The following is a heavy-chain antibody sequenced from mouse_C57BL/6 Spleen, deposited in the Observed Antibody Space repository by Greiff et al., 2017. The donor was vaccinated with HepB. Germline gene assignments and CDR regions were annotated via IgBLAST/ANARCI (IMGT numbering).Heavy chain of an antibody. CDR1: GFNIKDDY. D-gene: IGHD2-2*01. Sequence: EVQLQQSGAELVRPGASVKLSCTASGFNIKDDYMHWVKQRPEQGLEWIGWIVPENGDTEYASKFQGKATITADTSSNTAYLQLSSLTSEDTAVYYWAYGYAEFAYWGQGTLVTVSA. CDR2: IVPENGDT. V-gene: IGHV14-4*01. CDR3: AYGYAEFAY. J-gene: IGHJ3*01.